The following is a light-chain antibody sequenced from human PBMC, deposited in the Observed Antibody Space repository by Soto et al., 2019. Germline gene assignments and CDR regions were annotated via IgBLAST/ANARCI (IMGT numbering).Light chain of an antibody. Sequence: SVLTQPPSASGTPGQRVTISCSGSSSNIGSNTVNWYQQLPGTAPKLLIYSNNQRPSGVPDRFSGSKSGTSASLAISGLQSEEEADYYCAAWDDSRNGYVFGTGTKVTVL. J-gene: IGLJ1*01. CDR2: SNN. CDR1: SSNIGSNT. V-gene: IGLV1-44*01. CDR3: AAWDDSRNGYV.